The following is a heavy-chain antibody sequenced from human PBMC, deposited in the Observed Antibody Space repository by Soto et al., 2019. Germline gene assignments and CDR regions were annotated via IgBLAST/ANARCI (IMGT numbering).Heavy chain of an antibody. CDR1: GFTFSSYA. Sequence: EVQLVESGGGLVQPGGSLRLSCAASGFTFSSYAMHWVRQAPGKGLEYVSTISRNGGSTYYAKSVKGRFTISRDNSKNTVVLHMGRLRAEDMAVYYCARGTEGNAFDMWGKGKM. V-gene: IGHV3-64*01. CDR2: ISRNGGST. J-gene: IGHJ3*02. CDR3: ARGTEGNAFDM. D-gene: IGHD3-10*01.